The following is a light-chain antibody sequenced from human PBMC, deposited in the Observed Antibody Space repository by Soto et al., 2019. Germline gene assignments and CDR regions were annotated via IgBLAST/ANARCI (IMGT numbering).Light chain of an antibody. J-gene: IGLJ7*01. V-gene: IGLV2-23*01. CDR3: CSYAGSSTYAV. Sequence: QYVLTQPASVSGSPGQSITISCTGTSSDVGSYNLVSWYQQHPGKAPKLMIYEGSKRPSGVSNRFSGSKSGNTASLTISGLQAEDEADYYCCSYAGSSTYAVFGGVTQLTGL. CDR1: SSDVGSYNL. CDR2: EGS.